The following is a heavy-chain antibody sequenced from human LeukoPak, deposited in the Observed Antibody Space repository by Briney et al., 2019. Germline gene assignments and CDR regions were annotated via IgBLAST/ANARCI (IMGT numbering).Heavy chain of an antibody. CDR2: IYYTGSP. CDR1: GTFISSYY. Sequence: NPSETLSLTCTVSGTFISSYYLSWIRQPPGKGLEWIGYIYYTGSPNYSPSLRSRVTISVGRSSNQFSLKLNSVTAADTAMYYCARDQNSYGPTGVFNIWGQGTMVTVSS. J-gene: IGHJ3*02. CDR3: ARDQNSYGPTGVFNI. V-gene: IGHV4-59*13. D-gene: IGHD3-10*01.